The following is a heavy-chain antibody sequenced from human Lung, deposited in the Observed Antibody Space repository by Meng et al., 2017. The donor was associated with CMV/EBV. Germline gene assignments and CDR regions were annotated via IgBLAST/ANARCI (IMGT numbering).Heavy chain of an antibody. D-gene: IGHD3-3*01. Sequence: ASVKVSCKASGYTFTNYGITWVRQAPGQGLEWMGWISPYNANTKYTQKVQGRVTMTTDTSTSTAYMELRSLRSDDTAVYYCTRDVKTYNDFWGATRRDAFDIXGQGXMVTVSS. CDR2: ISPYNANT. CDR1: GYTFTNYG. J-gene: IGHJ3*02. CDR3: TRDVKTYNDFWGATRRDAFDI. V-gene: IGHV1-18*01.